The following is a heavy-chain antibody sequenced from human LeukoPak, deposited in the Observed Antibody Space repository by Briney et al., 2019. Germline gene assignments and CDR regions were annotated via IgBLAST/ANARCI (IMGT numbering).Heavy chain of an antibody. CDR2: INPDSGGT. CDR3: ARHYGYCGGDCDAFDI. V-gene: IGHV1-2*02. Sequence: ASVKVSCKASGYTFSGYYIHWVRQAPGQGLEWMGWINPDSGGTNFAQKFQGRVTMTRDTSISTAYLQWSSLKASDTAMYYCARHYGYCGGDCDAFDIWGQGTLVTVSS. CDR1: GYTFSGYY. J-gene: IGHJ3*02. D-gene: IGHD2-21*02.